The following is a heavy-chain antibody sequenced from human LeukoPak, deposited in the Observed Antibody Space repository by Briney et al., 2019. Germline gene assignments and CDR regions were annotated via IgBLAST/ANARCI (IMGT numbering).Heavy chain of an antibody. Sequence: ASVKVSCKASGYSFTSNVISWVRQAPGQGLEWMGWISAYNGNTNYAQKLQGRVTMTADTSTDTAYMELSSLRSEDTAVYYCATEGKMVRGVYTDFWGQGTLVTVSS. D-gene: IGHD3-10*01. J-gene: IGHJ4*02. CDR3: ATEGKMVRGVYTDF. V-gene: IGHV1-18*01. CDR1: GYSFTSNV. CDR2: ISAYNGNT.